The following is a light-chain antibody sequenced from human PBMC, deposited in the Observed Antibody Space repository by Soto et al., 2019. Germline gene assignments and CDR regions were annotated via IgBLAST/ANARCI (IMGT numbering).Light chain of an antibody. Sequence: DIQMTQSPSSISASVGDRVTITCRASQPISSWLAWYQQVPGQAPYLLIYPASALPRGVPSRFSGSGSGTKFTLTIASLQPDDFATYYCQQYETFSGTFGPGTKVDIK. CDR2: PAS. CDR1: QPISSW. J-gene: IGKJ1*01. CDR3: QQYETFSGT. V-gene: IGKV1-12*01.